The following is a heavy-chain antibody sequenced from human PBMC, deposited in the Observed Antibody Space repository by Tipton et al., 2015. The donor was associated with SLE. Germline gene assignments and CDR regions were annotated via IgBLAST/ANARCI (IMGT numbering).Heavy chain of an antibody. CDR2: IYYSGST. CDR1: GGSISSYY. V-gene: IGHV4-59*01. D-gene: IGHD1-1*01. J-gene: IGHJ3*02. CDR3: ARGLGERRYAFDI. Sequence: TLSLTCTVSGGSISSYYWSWIRQPPGKGLEWIGYIYYSGSTNYNPSLKSRVTISVDTSKNQFSLKLSSVTAADTAVYYCARGLGERRYAFDIWGQGTMVTASS.